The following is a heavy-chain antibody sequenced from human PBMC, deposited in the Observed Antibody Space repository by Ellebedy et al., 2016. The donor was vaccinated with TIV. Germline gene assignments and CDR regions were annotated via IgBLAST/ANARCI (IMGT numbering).Heavy chain of an antibody. CDR1: GFTFSSYS. V-gene: IGHV3-48*04. CDR3: AGHIAVAFDY. J-gene: IGHJ4*02. Sequence: GESLKISXAASGFTFSSYSMNWVRQAPGKGLEWVSYISSSSSTIYYADSVKGRFTISRDNAKNSLYLQMNSLRAEDTAVYYCAGHIAVAFDYWGQGTLVTVSS. D-gene: IGHD6-19*01. CDR2: ISSSSSTI.